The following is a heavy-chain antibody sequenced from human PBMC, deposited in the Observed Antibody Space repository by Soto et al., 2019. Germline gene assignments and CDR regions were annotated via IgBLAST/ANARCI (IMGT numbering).Heavy chain of an antibody. CDR3: ARDYALYGRNWFDP. J-gene: IGHJ5*02. Sequence: PGGSLRLSCAASGFTFSDYYMSWIRQAPGKGLEWVSYISSSGSTIYYADSVKGRFTISRDNAKNSLYLQMNSLRAEDTAVYYCARDYALYGRNWFDPWGQGTLVTVSS. CDR1: GFTFSDYY. V-gene: IGHV3-11*01. CDR2: ISSSGSTI. D-gene: IGHD2-2*01.